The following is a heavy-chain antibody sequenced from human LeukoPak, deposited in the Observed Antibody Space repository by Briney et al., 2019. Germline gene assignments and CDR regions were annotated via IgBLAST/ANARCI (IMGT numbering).Heavy chain of an antibody. D-gene: IGHD3-9*01. Sequence: PGGSLRLSCAAPGFTFSSYAMSWVRQALGKGLEWVSAISGSGGSTYYADSVKGRFTISRDNSKNTLYLQMNSLRAEDTAVYYCAKDDDIRPDYWGQGTLVTVSS. J-gene: IGHJ4*02. CDR2: ISGSGGST. V-gene: IGHV3-23*01. CDR1: GFTFSSYA. CDR3: AKDDDIRPDY.